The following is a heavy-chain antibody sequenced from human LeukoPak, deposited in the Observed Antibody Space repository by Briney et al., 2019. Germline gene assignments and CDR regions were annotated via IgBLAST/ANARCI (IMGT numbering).Heavy chain of an antibody. CDR2: ISSSGSTI. V-gene: IGHV3-48*04. D-gene: IGHD1-26*01. CDR1: GFTFSSYA. Sequence: GGSLRLSCAASGFTFSSYAMSWVRQAPGKGLEWVSYISSSGSTIYYADSVKGRFTISRDNAKNSPYLQMNRLRAEDTAVYYCARVWYSGSYPVDYWGQGTLVTVSS. CDR3: ARVWYSGSYPVDY. J-gene: IGHJ4*02.